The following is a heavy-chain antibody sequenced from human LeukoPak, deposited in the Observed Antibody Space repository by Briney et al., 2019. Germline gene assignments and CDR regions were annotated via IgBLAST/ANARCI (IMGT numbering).Heavy chain of an antibody. CDR1: GFTFSNYE. V-gene: IGHV3-48*03. CDR2: IRGSGSTI. J-gene: IGHJ4*02. Sequence: GGSLRLSCAASGFTFSNYEMNWVRQAPGKGLEWVSYIRGSGSTIYYADSVKGRFTISRDNAKDSLYLQMNSLRAEDTAVYYCARVRSGYSHENYFDYWGQGTLVTVSS. CDR3: ARVRSGYSHENYFDY. D-gene: IGHD5-18*01.